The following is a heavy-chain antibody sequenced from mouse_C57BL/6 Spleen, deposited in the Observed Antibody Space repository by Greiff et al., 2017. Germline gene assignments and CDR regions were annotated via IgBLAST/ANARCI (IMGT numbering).Heavy chain of an antibody. J-gene: IGHJ4*01. D-gene: IGHD2-3*01. CDR3: ARWLLRSAMDY. Sequence: QVQLKQPGAELVKPGASVKMSCKASGYTFTSYWITWVKQRPGQGLEWIGDIYPGSGSTNYNEKFKSKATLTVDTSSSTAYMQLSSLTSEDSAVYYCARWLLRSAMDYWGQGTSVTVSS. V-gene: IGHV1-55*01. CDR1: GYTFTSYW. CDR2: IYPGSGST.